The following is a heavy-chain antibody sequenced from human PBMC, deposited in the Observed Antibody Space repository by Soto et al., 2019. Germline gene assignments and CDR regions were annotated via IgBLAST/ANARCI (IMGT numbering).Heavy chain of an antibody. V-gene: IGHV3-23*01. J-gene: IGHJ4*02. D-gene: IGHD5-18*01. CDR1: GFTFSNYA. CDR2: ISAGGGST. Sequence: PGGSLRLSCGASGFTFSNYAMTWVRQLPGKGLEWVSGISAGGGSTYYADSVKGRSTISRDNSKNTLSLQMNSLRAEDTAVYYCAEASSRGYNSADYWGQGTQVTVSS. CDR3: AEASSRGYNSADY.